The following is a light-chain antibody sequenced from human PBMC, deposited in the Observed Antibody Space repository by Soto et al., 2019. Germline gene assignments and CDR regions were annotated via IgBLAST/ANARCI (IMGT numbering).Light chain of an antibody. CDR3: NSHGGSNHFWV. CDR2: EVN. V-gene: IGLV2-8*01. CDR1: SSDVGAYNS. Sequence: QSALTQPPSASGSPGQSVTISCTGTSSDVGAYNSVSWYQQHPGKAPRLMIYEVNKRPSGVPDRFSGSKSGNTASLTVSGLQAEDEADYYCNSHGGSNHFWVFGGGTKVTVL. J-gene: IGLJ3*02.